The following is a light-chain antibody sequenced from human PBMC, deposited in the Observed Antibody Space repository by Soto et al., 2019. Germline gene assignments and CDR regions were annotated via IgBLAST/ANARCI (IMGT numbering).Light chain of an antibody. V-gene: IGLV2-14*01. J-gene: IGLJ1*01. CDR3: SSYTSSSTLLYV. Sequence: QSALTQPASVSGSPGQSITISCTGTSSDVGGYNYVSWYQQHPGKAPKLMIYDVSNRPSWVSNRFSGSKSGNTASLTISGLQAEDEPDYYCSSYTSSSTLLYVFGTGTKLTVL. CDR2: DVS. CDR1: SSDVGGYNY.